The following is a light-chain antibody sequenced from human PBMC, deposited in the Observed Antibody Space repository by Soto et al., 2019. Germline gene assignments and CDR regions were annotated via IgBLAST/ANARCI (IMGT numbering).Light chain of an antibody. Sequence: IQLTQSPSSLSASVGARVTITCRASQGISSSLTWYQQKTGKAPKLLIYAASTLQSGVPSRFSGSGSGTDFTLTISSLQPEDFATYYCQQVNSYPPTFGQGTRLEIK. CDR2: AAS. CDR1: QGISSS. V-gene: IGKV1-9*01. CDR3: QQVNSYPPT. J-gene: IGKJ5*01.